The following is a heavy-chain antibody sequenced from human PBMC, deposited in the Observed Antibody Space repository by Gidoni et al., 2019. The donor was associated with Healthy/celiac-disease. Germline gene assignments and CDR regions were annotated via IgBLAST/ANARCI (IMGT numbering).Heavy chain of an antibody. Sequence: EVQLVESGGGLVKPGGSLRLSCAASGFTFRSYSMNWVRQAPGKGLEWVSSMRSSSSYIYYADSVDGRFTISRDNAKNSLYLQMNSLRAEDTAVYYCARSGGDRYYYYDMDVWGKGTTVTVSS. J-gene: IGHJ6*03. V-gene: IGHV3-21*01. D-gene: IGHD2-21*02. CDR3: ARSGGDRYYYYDMDV. CDR1: GFTFRSYS. CDR2: MRSSSSYI.